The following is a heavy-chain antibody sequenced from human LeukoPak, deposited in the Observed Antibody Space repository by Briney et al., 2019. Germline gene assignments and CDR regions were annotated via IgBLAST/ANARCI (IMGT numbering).Heavy chain of an antibody. V-gene: IGHV4-34*01. CDR1: GGSFTAYY. CDR3: ARANRRRSRNFFDP. CDR2: ISHSGTT. D-gene: IGHD2/OR15-2a*01. Sequence: SETLSLTCAVYGGSFTAYYWNWIRQPPGKGLEWIGEISHSGTTSSNPSLKSRVTISVDTSKNQFSLKLSSVTAADTAVYYCARANRRRSRNFFDPRGQGTLVTVSS. J-gene: IGHJ5*02.